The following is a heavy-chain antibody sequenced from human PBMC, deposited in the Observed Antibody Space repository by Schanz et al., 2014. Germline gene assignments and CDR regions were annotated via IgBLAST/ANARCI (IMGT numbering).Heavy chain of an antibody. V-gene: IGHV3-23*04. CDR1: GFTFSNYA. CDR3: AREQIMAAAGLVDY. J-gene: IGHJ4*01. CDR2: ISGSGGST. D-gene: IGHD6-13*01. Sequence: VQLVESGGGLVRPGGSLRLSCAASGFTFSNYAMSWVRQAPGKGLEWVSGISGSGGSTYYADSVKGRFTISRDNSKNTLYLQMNSLRAEDTAVYYCAREQIMAAAGLVDYWGHGTLVTVSS.